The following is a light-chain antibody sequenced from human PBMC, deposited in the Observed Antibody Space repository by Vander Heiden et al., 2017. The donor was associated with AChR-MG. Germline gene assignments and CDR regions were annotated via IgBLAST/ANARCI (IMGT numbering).Light chain of an antibody. CDR3: NSRDSSGGNL. CDR1: SPRNYF. J-gene: IGLJ2*01. V-gene: IGLV3-19*01. CDR2: GKD. Sequence: SSELTPDPAVSVALGQTVRITCQGDSPRNYFASWYQQKPGQAPKIVIFGKDNRPSVIPDRFSGSSSGNTASLTITGAQAEDEADYHCNSRDSSGGNLFGGGTKLTVL.